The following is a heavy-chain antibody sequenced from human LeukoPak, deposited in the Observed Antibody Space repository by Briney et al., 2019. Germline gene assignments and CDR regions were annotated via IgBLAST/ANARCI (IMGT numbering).Heavy chain of an antibody. CDR1: GGSVSSGGYY. V-gene: IGHV4-31*03. Sequence: PSETLSLTCTVSGGSVSSGGYYWSWIRQHPGKGLEWIGYIYYSGSTYYNPSLKSRVTISVDTSKNQLSLKLRSVTAADTAVYYCARGGRDGYTLYPLDYWGQGTLVTVSS. J-gene: IGHJ4*02. CDR2: IYYSGST. D-gene: IGHD5-24*01. CDR3: ARGGRDGYTLYPLDY.